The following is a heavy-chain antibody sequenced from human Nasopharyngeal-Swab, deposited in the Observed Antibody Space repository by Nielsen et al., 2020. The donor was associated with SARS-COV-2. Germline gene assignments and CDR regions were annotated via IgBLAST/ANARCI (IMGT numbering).Heavy chain of an antibody. V-gene: IGHV4-34*01. Sequence: WASLTLSCAVYGGSFSGYYWSWIRQPPGKGPEWIGEINHSGSTNYNPSLKSRVTISVDTSKNQFSLKLSSVTAADTAVYYCAGRPYSSSYWFDPWGQGTLVTVSS. CDR1: GGSFSGYY. CDR3: AGRPYSSSYWFDP. CDR2: INHSGST. J-gene: IGHJ5*02. D-gene: IGHD6-6*01.